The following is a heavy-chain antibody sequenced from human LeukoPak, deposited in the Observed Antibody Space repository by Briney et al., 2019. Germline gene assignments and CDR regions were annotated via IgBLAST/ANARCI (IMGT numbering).Heavy chain of an antibody. CDR2: ISGSGTFT. Sequence: GRCLRLSCAASGFTFRVYYMSWMRQASGKGLEWVLHISGSGTFTNYAASVKGRSPISRQNARNSLHLQMNILRAEDSTMYYCARSGYQPYALVVSSGQGAPATASS. J-gene: IGHJ4*02. D-gene: IGHD5-12*01. CDR3: ARSGYQPYALVVS. CDR1: GFTFRVYY. V-gene: IGHV3-11*03.